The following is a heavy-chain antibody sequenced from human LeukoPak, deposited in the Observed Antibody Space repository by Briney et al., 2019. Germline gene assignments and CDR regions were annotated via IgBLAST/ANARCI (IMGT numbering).Heavy chain of an antibody. CDR1: GFTFSTYA. CDR3: VKGPGPTVNYYFDF. V-gene: IGHV3-64D*06. D-gene: IGHD4-17*01. CDR2: ISTNGGTT. Sequence: GGSLRLPCSASGFTFSTYAMHWVRQAPGKGLEYVSAISTNGGTTYYAESSRGRFVISRDNSKNTLYLQMSSLRADDTAVYYCVKGPGPTVNYYFDFWGQGTLVTVSS. J-gene: IGHJ4*02.